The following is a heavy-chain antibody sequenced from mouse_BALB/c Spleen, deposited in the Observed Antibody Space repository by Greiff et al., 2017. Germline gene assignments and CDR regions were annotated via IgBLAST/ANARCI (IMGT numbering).Heavy chain of an antibody. V-gene: IGHV5-17*02. Sequence: DVMLVESGGGLVQPGGSRKLSCAASGFTFSSFGMHWVRQAPEKGLEWVAYISSGSSTIYYADTVKGRFTISRDNPKNTLFLQMTSLRSEDTAMYYCARSGPFYYGNQAWFAYWGQGTLVTVSA. D-gene: IGHD2-1*01. CDR3: ARSGPFYYGNQAWFAY. CDR1: GFTFSSFG. J-gene: IGHJ3*01. CDR2: ISSGSSTI.